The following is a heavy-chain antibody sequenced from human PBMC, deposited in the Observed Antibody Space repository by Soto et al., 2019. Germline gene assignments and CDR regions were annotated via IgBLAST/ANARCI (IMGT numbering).Heavy chain of an antibody. CDR2: IYYTGST. Sequence: TSETLSLTCRVSGSSISSYYWSWLRQPPGKGLEWIGNIYYTGSTNYHPSLKSRVIMSVESSKNQFSLKLSSVTAADTAVYYCARPGITGTDWYFDLWGRGTLVTVSS. D-gene: IGHD1-7*01. J-gene: IGHJ2*01. V-gene: IGHV4-59*01. CDR1: GSSISSYY. CDR3: ARPGITGTDWYFDL.